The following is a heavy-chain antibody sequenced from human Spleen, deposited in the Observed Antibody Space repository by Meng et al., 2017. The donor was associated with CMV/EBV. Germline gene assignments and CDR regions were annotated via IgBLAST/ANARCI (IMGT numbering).Heavy chain of an antibody. CDR1: GFTVSTNY. Sequence: GESLKISCAASGFTVSTNYMSWVRQAPGKGLEWVSIIYSGAGTYYADSVKGRFTISRDNSTNSLYLQMNSLRADDTAVYYCAITIVRGGGDAFDTWGQGTMVTVSS. J-gene: IGHJ3*02. CDR3: AITIVRGGGDAFDT. CDR2: IYSGAGT. D-gene: IGHD3-10*01. V-gene: IGHV3-66*02.